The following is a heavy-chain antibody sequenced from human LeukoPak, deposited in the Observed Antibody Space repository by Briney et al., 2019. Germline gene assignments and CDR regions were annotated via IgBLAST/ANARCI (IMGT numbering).Heavy chain of an antibody. V-gene: IGHV4-4*07. J-gene: IGHJ5*02. Sequence: SQTLPLTCTVSGGSISSYYWGWIRQPAGKGQEWIGRIYTSGSTNYNPSLKSRVTMSVDTSKNQFSLRLSSVNAADTAVYFCARDGTSGGLNWLDTWGQGTLVTVSS. CDR2: IYTSGST. D-gene: IGHD1-26*01. CDR1: GGSISSYY. CDR3: ARDGTSGGLNWLDT.